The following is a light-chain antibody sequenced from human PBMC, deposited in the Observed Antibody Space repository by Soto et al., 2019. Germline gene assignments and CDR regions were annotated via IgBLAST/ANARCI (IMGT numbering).Light chain of an antibody. Sequence: QSVLTQPPSASGSPGHSVTISCTGTSSDVGSYNYVSWYQQHPGKAPKLMIYEVTKRPSGVPDRFSGCKSGNTASLTVSGLQAEDEADYYCTSYAGSNNFGIFGTGTKLTVL. CDR1: SSDVGSYNY. CDR2: EVT. V-gene: IGLV2-8*01. J-gene: IGLJ1*01. CDR3: TSYAGSNNFGI.